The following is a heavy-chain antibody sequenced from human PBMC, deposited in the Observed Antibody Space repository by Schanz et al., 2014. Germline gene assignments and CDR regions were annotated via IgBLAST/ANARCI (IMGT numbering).Heavy chain of an antibody. CDR1: GYTFTDYY. D-gene: IGHD6-6*01. Sequence: QVQLVQSGSELKKPGASVKLSCKSSGYTFTDYYMQWVRQAPGQGLEWLGTIFLNDGGTHSAEKFQGRIIMTRDTSTSTVYLDLSSLRPEDTALYYCAPEYGSSKNWFDPWGQGTRVTVSS. V-gene: IGHV1-46*01. J-gene: IGHJ5*02. CDR3: APEYGSSKNWFDP. CDR2: IFLNDGGT.